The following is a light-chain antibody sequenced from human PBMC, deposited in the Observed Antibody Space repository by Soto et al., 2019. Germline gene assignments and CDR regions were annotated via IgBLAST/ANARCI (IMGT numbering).Light chain of an antibody. CDR3: LPYSSCTWT. Sequence: DIQMTQSPSSLSASVGDRVTITCRASQDTSNDLDWFQQKPAKAPERVIYEASNLQRGLPSRFGGSGSGTEFNLTISGLQAEDFATYFCLPYSSCTWTFGQGTKVEIK. CDR1: QDTSND. V-gene: IGKV1-17*01. J-gene: IGKJ1*01. CDR2: EAS.